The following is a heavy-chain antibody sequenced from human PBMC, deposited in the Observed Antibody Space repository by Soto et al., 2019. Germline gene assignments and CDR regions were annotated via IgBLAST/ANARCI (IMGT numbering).Heavy chain of an antibody. J-gene: IGHJ4*02. CDR1: GFNFINYA. D-gene: IGHD1-26*01. CDR2: ISDSADNT. CDR3: AKEEAGASDY. Sequence: EVQLLESGGGLVQPGVSLRLSCAASGFNFINYAMAWVRQAPGKGLEWLAAISDSADNTYYAGSVKGRFSISRDNSKNTLYLQMNSLSADDTAVYYCAKEEAGASDYWGQGTLVTVSS. V-gene: IGHV3-23*01.